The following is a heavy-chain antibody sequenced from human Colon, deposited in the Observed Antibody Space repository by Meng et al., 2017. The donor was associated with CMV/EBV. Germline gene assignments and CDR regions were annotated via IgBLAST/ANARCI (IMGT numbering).Heavy chain of an antibody. J-gene: IGHJ4*02. CDR2: MNPKSADT. CDR3: ARGGGAY. D-gene: IGHD1-26*01. Sequence: ASVKVSCKVSGYTFTTYDINWVRQAPGQGLEWMGWMNPKSADTPYAPKFQGRVTMARDTSINTAYLELSSLRPDDTAVYFCARGGGAYWGQGTLVTVSS. V-gene: IGHV1-8*01. CDR1: GYTFTTYD.